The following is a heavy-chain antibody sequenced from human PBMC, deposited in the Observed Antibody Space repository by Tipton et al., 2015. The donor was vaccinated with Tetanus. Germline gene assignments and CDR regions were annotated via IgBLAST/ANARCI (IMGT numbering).Heavy chain of an antibody. CDR1: GGSFSGYY. CDR2: IYYSGST. Sequence: TLPLTCAVYGGSFSGYYWSWIRQPPGKGLEWIGSIYYSGSTYYNPSLKSRVTISVDTSKNQFSLKLSSVTAADTAVYYCATGEADYYYGMDVWGQGTTVTVSS. V-gene: IGHV4-34*01. D-gene: IGHD7-27*01. J-gene: IGHJ6*02. CDR3: ATGEADYYYGMDV.